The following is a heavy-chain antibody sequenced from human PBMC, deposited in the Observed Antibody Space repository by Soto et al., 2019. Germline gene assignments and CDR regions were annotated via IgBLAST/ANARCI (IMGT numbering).Heavy chain of an antibody. J-gene: IGHJ4*02. CDR2: INIDGSTI. Sequence: PGGALRLSCAASGFTFISYWMHWGRQAPGKGPVWVSRINIDGSTIDYADSVKGRFTISRDDARNTLYLQMSSLRAEDTAVYYCARAGYYRFDYWGQGTPVTVSS. V-gene: IGHV3-74*01. CDR1: GFTFISYW. D-gene: IGHD3-22*01. CDR3: ARAGYYRFDY.